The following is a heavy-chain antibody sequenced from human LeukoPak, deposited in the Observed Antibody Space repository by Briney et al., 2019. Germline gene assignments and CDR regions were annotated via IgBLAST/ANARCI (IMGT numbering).Heavy chain of an antibody. CDR3: ARGKRGYSYGSVDY. Sequence: GGSLRLSCATSAFIFNNAWMSWVRQAPGKGLEWVGRIKSKTDGGTTDYAAPVKGRFTISRDDSKNTLYLQMNSLRAEDTAVYYCARGKRGYSYGSVDYWGQGTLVTVSS. D-gene: IGHD5-18*01. J-gene: IGHJ4*02. V-gene: IGHV3-15*01. CDR2: IKSKTDGGTT. CDR1: AFIFNNAW.